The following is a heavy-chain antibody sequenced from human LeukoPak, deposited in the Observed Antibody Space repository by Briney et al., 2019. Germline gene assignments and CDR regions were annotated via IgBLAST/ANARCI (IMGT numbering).Heavy chain of an antibody. Sequence: ASVNVSCKASGYSFSNYGISWVRQAPGHGLEWLGWISGHNGNTNYAQKLQDRGTMTTDTSTSTAYMELRSLRFDDTAVYYCARDFAWGSGGAPIDDNWLDPWGQGTLVTVSS. CDR3: ARDFAWGSGGAPIDDNWLDP. CDR1: GYSFSNYG. CDR2: ISGHNGNT. D-gene: IGHD7-27*01. V-gene: IGHV1-18*01. J-gene: IGHJ5*02.